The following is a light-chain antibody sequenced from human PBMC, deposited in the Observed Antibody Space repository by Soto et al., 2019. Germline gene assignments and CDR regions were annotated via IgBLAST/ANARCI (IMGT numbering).Light chain of an antibody. Sequence: DIVMTQSPDSLAVSLGERATINCKSSQTVLYSSNNKNYLAWYQQKPGQPPKLLIYCASTRQSGVPDRFSGSGSGTDFPLTISSLQAEDVAVYYCQQYYSTPLTFGGGTKVELK. CDR1: QTVLYSSNNKNY. J-gene: IGKJ4*01. CDR2: CAS. CDR3: QQYYSTPLT. V-gene: IGKV4-1*01.